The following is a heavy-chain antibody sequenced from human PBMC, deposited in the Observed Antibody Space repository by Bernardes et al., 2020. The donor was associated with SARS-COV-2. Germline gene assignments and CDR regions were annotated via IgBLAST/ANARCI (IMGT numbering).Heavy chain of an antibody. CDR1: GYTFSSYY. CDR3: TRLEAVAAYLDGMGV. V-gene: IGHV1-46*03. J-gene: IGHJ6*02. Sequence: ASVKVSCKASGYTFSSYYMYWVRQAPGQGLEWMGIDSPGGGSTTYAQKFQGRLTMTRDTSTSTVYMELSSLRSEDTAVYYCTRLEAVAAYLDGMGVWGQGTTVTVSS. D-gene: IGHD6-19*01. CDR2: DSPGGGST.